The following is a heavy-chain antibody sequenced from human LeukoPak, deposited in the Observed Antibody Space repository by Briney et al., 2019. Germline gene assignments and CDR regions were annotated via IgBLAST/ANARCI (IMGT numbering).Heavy chain of an antibody. J-gene: IGHJ4*02. CDR2: IYYSGST. D-gene: IGHD3-16*02. CDR3: ARHVGDYVWGSYRPHFDY. CDR1: GGSFSGYY. V-gene: IGHV4-34*01. Sequence: SETLSLTCAVYGGSFSGYYWSWIRQPPGKGLEWIGSIYYSGSTYYNPSLKSRVTISVDTSKNQFSLKLSSVTAADTAVYYCARHVGDYVWGSYRPHFDYWGQGTLVTVSS.